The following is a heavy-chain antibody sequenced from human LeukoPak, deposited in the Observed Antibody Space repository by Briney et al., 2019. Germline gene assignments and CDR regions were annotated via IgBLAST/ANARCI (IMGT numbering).Heavy chain of an antibody. V-gene: IGHV1-2*02. J-gene: IGHJ5*02. CDR3: AREVVAWGMNWFDP. CDR2: INPNSGGT. CDR1: GYTFNGNY. Sequence: GASVKLSCTATGYTFNGNYIHWVRQAPGQGLEWMGWINPNSGGTNYAQKFQGRVTMTRDRSISTASMELSRLTSDDTAVYYCAREVVAWGMNWFDPWGQGTLVTVSS. D-gene: IGHD3-16*01.